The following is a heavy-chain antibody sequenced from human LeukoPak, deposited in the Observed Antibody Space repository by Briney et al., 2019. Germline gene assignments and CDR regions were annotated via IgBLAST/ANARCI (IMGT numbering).Heavy chain of an antibody. V-gene: IGHV3-7*01. D-gene: IGHD6-19*01. CDR3: ARRYSSGWYYYYYMDV. CDR2: IKQDGSEK. J-gene: IGHJ6*03. CDR1: GFTFSSYS. Sequence: GGSLRLSCAASGFTFSSYSMNWVRQAPGKGLEWVANIKQDGSEKYYVDSVKGRFTISRDNAKNSLYLQMNSLRAEDTAVYYCARRYSSGWYYYYYMDVWGKGTTVTISS.